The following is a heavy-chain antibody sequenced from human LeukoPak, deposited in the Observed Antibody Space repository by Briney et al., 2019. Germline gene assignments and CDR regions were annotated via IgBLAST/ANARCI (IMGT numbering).Heavy chain of an antibody. V-gene: IGHV3-7*01. J-gene: IGHJ4*02. D-gene: IGHD3-16*01. Sequence: GGSLRLSCAASGFTFSSHWMNWVRQAPGKGLEWVANIKEDGSEKDYVDSVKGRFTISRDNAKNSLYLQMDSLRAEDTAVYYCARDRIGGEVYWGQGTLVTVSS. CDR2: IKEDGSEK. CDR1: GFTFSSHW. CDR3: ARDRIGGEVY.